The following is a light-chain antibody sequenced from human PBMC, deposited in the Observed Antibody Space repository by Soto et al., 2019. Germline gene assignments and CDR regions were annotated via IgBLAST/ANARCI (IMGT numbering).Light chain of an antibody. CDR2: DTS. Sequence: EIVLTQSPATLSLSPGERATLSCRASQSVSSFLAWYQQKPGQAPRLLIYDTSNRATDIPARFSGSGSGTDFTLTISSLEPEEFAVYYCQQRSNRLLTFGGGTKVEIK. CDR1: QSVSSF. CDR3: QQRSNRLLT. V-gene: IGKV3-11*01. J-gene: IGKJ4*01.